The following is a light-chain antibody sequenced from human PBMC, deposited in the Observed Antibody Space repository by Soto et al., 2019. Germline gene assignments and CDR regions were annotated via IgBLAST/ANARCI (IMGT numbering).Light chain of an antibody. J-gene: IGLJ1*01. CDR3: CSYAGSITYV. Sequence: QSVLTQPASVSGSPGQSITISCTGTSRDVGSDNLVSWYQQHPGKAPKFIIYEVSQRPAGVSYRFSGSKSGNTAYLTISGLQVEDEADYYCCSYAGSITYVFGTGTKVTVL. CDR1: SRDVGSDNL. CDR2: EVS. V-gene: IGLV2-23*02.